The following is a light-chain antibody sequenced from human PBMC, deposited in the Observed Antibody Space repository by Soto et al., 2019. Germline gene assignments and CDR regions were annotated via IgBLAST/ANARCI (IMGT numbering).Light chain of an antibody. CDR3: HQRQSWPRT. CDR2: GAS. J-gene: IGKJ1*01. CDR1: QIVTSNY. V-gene: IGKV3-20*01. Sequence: EIVLTQSPGTLSSSPGERATLSCRASQIVTSNYLAWYQQKPGQAPRLLIFGASIRATGLPDRFSGGGSGTDFTLTISDVQPEDFALYYCHQRQSWPRTFGQGTKVDIK.